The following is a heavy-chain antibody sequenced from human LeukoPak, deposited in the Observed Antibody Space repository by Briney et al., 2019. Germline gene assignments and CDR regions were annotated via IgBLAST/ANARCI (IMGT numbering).Heavy chain of an antibody. V-gene: IGHV3-7*01. D-gene: IGHD4-17*01. CDR3: MVTTRSGPFDY. Sequence: SGGSLRLSCAASGFTFSSYWMNWVRQAPGKGLEWVANIKQDGSERNYVDSVKGRFTISRDNAKNSLYLQMNSLRAEDTAVYYCMVTTRSGPFDYWGQRTLVTVSS. J-gene: IGHJ4*02. CDR1: GFTFSSYW. CDR2: IKQDGSER.